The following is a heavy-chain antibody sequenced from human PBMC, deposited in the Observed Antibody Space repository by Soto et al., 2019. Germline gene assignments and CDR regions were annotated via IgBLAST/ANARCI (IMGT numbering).Heavy chain of an antibody. CDR2: ISYDGSST. Sequence: QVQLVESGGGVVQPGRSLRLSCVASGFTFSTNGMHWVRQAPGKGLEWVAMISYDGSSTYYADSVKGRFTISRDNSKNTLYLLMDSLRAEDTAVYFCAKDLYSSGWYNYFDPRGLGTPVTVSS. D-gene: IGHD6-19*01. V-gene: IGHV3-30*18. CDR3: AKDLYSSGWYNYFDP. CDR1: GFTFSTNG. J-gene: IGHJ5*02.